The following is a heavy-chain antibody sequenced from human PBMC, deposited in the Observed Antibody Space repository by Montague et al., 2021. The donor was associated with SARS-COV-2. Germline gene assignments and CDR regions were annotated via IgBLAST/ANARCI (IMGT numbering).Heavy chain of an antibody. CDR2: INWSGGRI. CDR1: GFTFDDYA. Sequence: SLRLSCAASGFTFDDYAMHWVRQAPGKGLEWVSGINWSGGRIDYAESVKGRFTISRDNAKNSLYLQMNSLRVEDTALYYCAKDMEAAVTTGYFSDWGQGALVTASS. D-gene: IGHD2-15*01. J-gene: IGHJ4*02. CDR3: AKDMEAAVTTGYFSD. V-gene: IGHV3-9*01.